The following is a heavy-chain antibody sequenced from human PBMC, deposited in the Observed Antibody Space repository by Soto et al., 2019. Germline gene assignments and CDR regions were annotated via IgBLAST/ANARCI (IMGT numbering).Heavy chain of an antibody. J-gene: IGHJ5*02. Sequence: ASVKVSCKASGYTFTSYYMHWVREAPGQGLEWMGIINPSGGSTSYAQKFQGRVTMTRDTSTSTVYMELSSLRSEDTAVYYCAESSIFSNWFDPWGQGTLVTVSS. CDR2: INPSGGST. D-gene: IGHD3-3*01. CDR3: AESSIFSNWFDP. V-gene: IGHV1-46*03. CDR1: GYTFTSYY.